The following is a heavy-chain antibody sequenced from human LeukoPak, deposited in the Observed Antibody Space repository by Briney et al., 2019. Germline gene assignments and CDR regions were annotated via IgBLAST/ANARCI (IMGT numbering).Heavy chain of an antibody. CDR3: ARAIFGVVPLTYYYMDV. Sequence: GGSLRLSCAASGFTSSSYWMSWVRQAPGKGLEWVANIKQDGSEKYYVDSVKGRFTISRDNAKNSLYLQMNSLRAEDTAVYYCARAIFGVVPLTYYYMDVWGKGTTVTVSS. D-gene: IGHD3-3*01. CDR1: GFTSSSYW. J-gene: IGHJ6*03. CDR2: IKQDGSEK. V-gene: IGHV3-7*01.